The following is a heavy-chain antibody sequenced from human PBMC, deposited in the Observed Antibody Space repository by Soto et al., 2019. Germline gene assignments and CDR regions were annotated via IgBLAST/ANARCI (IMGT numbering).Heavy chain of an antibody. CDR2: ISYDGSNK. CDR1: GFTFSSYG. Sequence: QVQLVESGGGVVQPGRSLRLSCAASGFTFSSYGMHWVRQAPGKGLEWVAVISYDGSNKYYADSVKGRFTISRDNSKNTLYLQMNSLRAEDTAVYYCAKDETATTFGRSSYYYYYYMDVWGKGTTVTVSS. V-gene: IGHV3-30*18. D-gene: IGHD1-1*01. J-gene: IGHJ6*03. CDR3: AKDETATTFGRSSYYYYYYMDV.